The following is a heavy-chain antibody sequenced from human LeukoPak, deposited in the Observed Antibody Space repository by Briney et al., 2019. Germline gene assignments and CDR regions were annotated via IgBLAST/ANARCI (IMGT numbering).Heavy chain of an antibody. CDR2: IKQDGSEK. CDR1: GFTFSSYW. Sequence: PGGSLRLSCAASGFTFSSYWMSWVRQAPGKRLEWVANIKQDGSEKFYVDSVKGRFTISRDNAKSSLYLQMSSLRAEDTAVYYCARVVGYSSSWYADYWGQGTLVTVSS. CDR3: ARVVGYSSSWYADY. D-gene: IGHD6-13*01. V-gene: IGHV3-7*01. J-gene: IGHJ4*02.